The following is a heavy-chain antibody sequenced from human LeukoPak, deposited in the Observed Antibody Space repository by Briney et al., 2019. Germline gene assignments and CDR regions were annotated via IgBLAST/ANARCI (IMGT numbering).Heavy chain of an antibody. CDR3: ARQDSSGWNYYFDY. CDR2: ISSSSSTI. CDR1: GFTFSSYS. J-gene: IGHJ4*02. V-gene: IGHV3-48*04. D-gene: IGHD6-19*01. Sequence: GGSLRLSCAASGFTFSSYSMNWVRQAPGKGLEWVSYISSSSSTIYYADSVKGRFTISRDNAKNSLYLQMNSLRAEDTAVYYCARQDSSGWNYYFDYWGQGTLVTVSS.